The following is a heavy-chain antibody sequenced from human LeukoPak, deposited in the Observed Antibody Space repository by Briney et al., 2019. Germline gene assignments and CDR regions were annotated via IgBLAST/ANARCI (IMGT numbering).Heavy chain of an antibody. Sequence: SQTLSLTCAISGDSVSSNSAAWNWIRQSPPRGLEWLGRTYYRSKWYNDYAVSVKSRITINPDTSKNQFSLKLSSVTAADTAVYYCARAGLKYSGSLWYWGQGTLVTVSS. J-gene: IGHJ4*02. CDR3: ARAGLKYSGSLWY. CDR1: GDSVSSNSAA. D-gene: IGHD1-26*01. CDR2: TYYRSKWYN. V-gene: IGHV6-1*01.